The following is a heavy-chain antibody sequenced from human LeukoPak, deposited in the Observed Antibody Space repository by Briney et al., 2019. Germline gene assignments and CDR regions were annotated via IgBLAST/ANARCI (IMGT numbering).Heavy chain of an antibody. CDR2: IIPIFGTA. J-gene: IGHJ1*01. CDR1: GGTFSSYA. V-gene: IGHV1-69*05. D-gene: IGHD6-19*01. CDR3: ARYAPRLRGSGWVKEYFLH. Sequence: SVKVSCKASGGTFSSYAISWVRQAPGQGLEWMGRIIPIFGTANYAQKFQGRVTITTDESTSTAYMELSSLRSEDTAVYYCARYAPRLRGSGWVKEYFLHWGQGTLVTVSS.